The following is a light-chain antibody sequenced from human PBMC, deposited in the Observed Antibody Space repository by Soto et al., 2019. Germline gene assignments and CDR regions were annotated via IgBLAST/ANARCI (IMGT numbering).Light chain of an antibody. J-gene: IGLJ2*01. CDR3: SSHTSSSTVV. CDR2: EVS. Sequence: QSALTQPASVSGSPGRSITISCTGTSSDVGGYNYVSWYQQHPGKAPKLMIYEVSNRPSGVSNRFSGSKSGNTASLTISGLQAEDEADYYCSSHTSSSTVVFGGGTKLTVL. V-gene: IGLV2-14*01. CDR1: SSDVGGYNY.